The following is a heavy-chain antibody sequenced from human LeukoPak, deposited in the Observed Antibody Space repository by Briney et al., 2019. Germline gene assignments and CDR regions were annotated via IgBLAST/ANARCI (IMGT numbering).Heavy chain of an antibody. CDR2: ISYDGSNK. J-gene: IGHJ5*02. V-gene: IGHV3-30*18. CDR1: GFTFSSYG. Sequence: GGSLRLSCAASGFTFSSYGMHWVRQAPGKGLEWVAVISYDGSNKYYADSVKGRFTISRDNPKNTLYLQMNSLRAEDTAVYYCAKAPGVDPWGQGTLVTVSS. CDR3: AKAPGVDP.